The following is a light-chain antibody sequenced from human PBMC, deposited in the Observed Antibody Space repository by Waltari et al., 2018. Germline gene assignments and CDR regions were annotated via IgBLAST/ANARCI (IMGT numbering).Light chain of an antibody. CDR1: QSVGRA. CDR3: QQYVNLPGR. J-gene: IGKJ1*01. Sequence: SCRASQSVGRALAWYQQKPGQAPRLLIYDASSRATGTPGRFSGSGSGTDFSLAISSLEPEDFAVYFCQQYVNLPGRFGQGTKVE. V-gene: IGKV3-11*01. CDR2: DAS.